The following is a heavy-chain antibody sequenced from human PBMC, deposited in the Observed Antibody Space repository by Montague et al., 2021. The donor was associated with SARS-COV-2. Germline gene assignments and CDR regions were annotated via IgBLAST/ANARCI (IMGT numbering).Heavy chain of an antibody. D-gene: IGHD3-3*01. CDR2: IYYSCCT. Sequence: TLSLTCAVSAGSISSGGYYLSWIPQHPGKGLEWIGCIYYSCCTYSNPSLKSRVTISVDTSKNQFSLKLSSVSAADTAVYYCARANGRITIFGVVIILEFGYWGQRTLVTVAS. V-gene: IGHV4-31*11. CDR1: AGSISSGGYY. CDR3: ARANGRITIFGVVIILEFGY. J-gene: IGHJ4*02.